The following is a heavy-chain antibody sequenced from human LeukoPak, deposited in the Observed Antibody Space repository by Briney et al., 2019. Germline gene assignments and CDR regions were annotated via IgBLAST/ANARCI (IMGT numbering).Heavy chain of an antibody. D-gene: IGHD3-10*01. Sequence: GGSLRLSCAASGFTFRSYWMHWVRQTPGKGLVWVSRINGDGSNTTYADSVKGRFTTSRDTAKNTLYLQMLSLRADDTAVYYCARGSGSYSSDAFDIWGQGTMVTVSS. CDR3: ARGSGSYSSDAFDI. CDR1: GFTFRSYW. J-gene: IGHJ3*02. V-gene: IGHV3-74*01. CDR2: INGDGSNT.